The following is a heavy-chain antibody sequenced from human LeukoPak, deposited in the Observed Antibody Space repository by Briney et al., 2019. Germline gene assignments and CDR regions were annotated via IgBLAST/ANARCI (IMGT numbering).Heavy chain of an antibody. CDR1: GFTFSSYS. V-gene: IGHV3-30*02. D-gene: IGHD1-1*01. CDR3: VRDGYNWNYDY. CDR2: IQSDGSEK. J-gene: IGHJ4*02. Sequence: GGSLRLSCAASGFTFSSYSMNWVCQAPGKGLEWVAFIQSDGSEKSSADSVKGRFSISRDKSKNTLYLQMDSLRAEDTAVYYCVRDGYNWNYDYWGQGTLVTVSS.